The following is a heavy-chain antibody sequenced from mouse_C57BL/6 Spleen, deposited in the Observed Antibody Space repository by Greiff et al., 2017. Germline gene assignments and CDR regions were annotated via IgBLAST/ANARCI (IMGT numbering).Heavy chain of an antibody. D-gene: IGHD2-3*01. J-gene: IGHJ2*01. CDR3: ARYDYLDY. CDR2: IDPSDSYT. CDR1: GYTFTSYW. V-gene: IGHV1-59*01. Sequence: QVQLQQPGAELVRPGTSVKLSCKASGYTFTSYWMHWVKQRPGQGLEWIGVIDPSDSYTNYNQKFKGKATLTVDTSSSTAYMQLSSLTSEDSAVYYCARYDYLDYGGQGTTLTVSS.